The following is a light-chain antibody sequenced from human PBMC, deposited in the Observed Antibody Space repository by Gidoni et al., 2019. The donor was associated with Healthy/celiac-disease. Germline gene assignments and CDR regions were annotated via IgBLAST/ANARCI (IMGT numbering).Light chain of an antibody. J-gene: IGKJ1*01. CDR2: GAS. V-gene: IGKV3-20*01. CDR3: QQYGSSPQT. Sequence: EIELTRAPGSLSLSPGERATRSCRASQSVSSSYLPWYKQKAGQAPRLIIYGASSRATGIPDRFSGSGSGTDFTLTISILEPEDFAVYCCQQYGSSPQTFGQGTKVEIK. CDR1: QSVSSSY.